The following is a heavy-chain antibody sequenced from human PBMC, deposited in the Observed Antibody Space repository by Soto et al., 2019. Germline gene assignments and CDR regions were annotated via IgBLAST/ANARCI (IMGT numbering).Heavy chain of an antibody. CDR3: VKDSHRLRSIGDFDY. D-gene: IGHD5-12*01. CDR2: ISASGVST. J-gene: IGHJ4*02. CDR1: GFTFSNHA. Sequence: HPGGSLRLSCAASGFTFSNHAMSWVRQAPGKGLEWVSGISASGVSTFYADSVKGRFTISRDNSKNTLDLQMNSLRADDTAVYYCVKDSHRLRSIGDFDYWGQGTLVTVSS. V-gene: IGHV3-23*01.